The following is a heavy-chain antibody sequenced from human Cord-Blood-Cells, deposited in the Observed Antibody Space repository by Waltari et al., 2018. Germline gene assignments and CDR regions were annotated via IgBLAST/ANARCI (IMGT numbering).Heavy chain of an antibody. CDR2: TYYRSKWYN. D-gene: IGHD6-13*01. CDR1: GDSVPSNSPA. J-gene: IGHJ5*02. Sequence: QVQLQQSGPGLVKPSQTLSLTCAISGDSVPSNSPAWYLIRPSPSRGLQWLGRTYYRSKWYNDYAVSVKSRITINPDTSKNQFSLQLNSVTPEDTAVYYCARYSSSWYWFDPWGQGTLVTVSS. CDR3: ARYSSSWYWFDP. V-gene: IGHV6-1*01.